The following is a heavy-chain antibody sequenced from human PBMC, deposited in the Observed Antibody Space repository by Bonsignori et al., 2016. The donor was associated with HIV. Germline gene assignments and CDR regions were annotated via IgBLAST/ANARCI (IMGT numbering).Heavy chain of an antibody. CDR3: ARGTNLAEFDY. J-gene: IGHJ4*02. D-gene: IGHD3-3*02. CDR2: MNPNSGNT. V-gene: IGHV1-8*01. Sequence: WVRQAPGQGLEWMGWMNPNSGNTGYAQKFQGRVTMTRNTSISTAYMELSSLRSEDTAVYYCARGTNLAEFDYWGQGTLVTVSS.